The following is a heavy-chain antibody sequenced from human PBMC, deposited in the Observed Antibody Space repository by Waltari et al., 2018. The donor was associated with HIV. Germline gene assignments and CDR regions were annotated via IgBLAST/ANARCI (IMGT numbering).Heavy chain of an antibody. CDR1: GGSISRGGYS. CDR3: ASLSLSGRAGFDP. CDR2: IYYIWST. V-gene: IGHV4-31*03. Sequence: QVQLQESGPGLVKPSQTLSLTCTVSGGSISRGGYSWSWIRQHPGKGLEWIGYIYYIWSTYYNPSLKSRVTISVDTSKNQFSLKLSSVTAADTAVYYCASLSLSGRAGFDPWGQGTLVTVSS. J-gene: IGHJ5*02. D-gene: IGHD3-10*01.